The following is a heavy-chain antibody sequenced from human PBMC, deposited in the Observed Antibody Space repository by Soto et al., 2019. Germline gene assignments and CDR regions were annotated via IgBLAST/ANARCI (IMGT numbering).Heavy chain of an antibody. CDR1: GGTFSTFG. J-gene: IGHJ4*02. CDR2: IIPLFGTA. V-gene: IGHV1-69*13. CDR3: AKSAPMDAGDKYYYDF. Sequence: RASVKVSCKASGGTFSTFGISWVRQAPGQGLEWMGGIIPLFGTARYSQKFEDRITITADESTNTVYMDLRSLTSEDTAIYYCAKSAPMDAGDKYYYDFWGQGALVTVSS. D-gene: IGHD4-17*01.